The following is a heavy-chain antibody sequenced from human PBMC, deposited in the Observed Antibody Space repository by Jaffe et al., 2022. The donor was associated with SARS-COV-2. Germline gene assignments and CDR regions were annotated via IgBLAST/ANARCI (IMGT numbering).Heavy chain of an antibody. V-gene: IGHV3-48*03. J-gene: IGHJ3*02. CDR2: ISSSGSTI. CDR3: ARDLSLSVGVDDAFDI. CDR1: GFTFSSYE. D-gene: IGHD3-3*01. Sequence: EVQLVESGGGLVQPGGSLRLSCAASGFTFSSYEMNWVRQAPGKGLEWVSYISSSGSTIYYADSVKGRFTISRDNAKNSLYLQMNSLRAEDTAVYYCARDLSLSVGVDDAFDIWGQGTMVTVSS.